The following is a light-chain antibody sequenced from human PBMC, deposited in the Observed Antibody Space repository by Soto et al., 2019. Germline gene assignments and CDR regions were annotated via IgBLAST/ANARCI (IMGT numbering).Light chain of an antibody. CDR1: QAVNTR. CDR3: QQYSALPMT. Sequence: EIVLTQSPATMSSFPGDRVTPSCRASQAVNTRLAWYQHKPGQAPRLLIYLTSNRAAGIPARFSGSGSETDFTLTISDVEPEDFGVYVCQQYSALPMTFGQGTRLEIK. CDR2: LTS. J-gene: IGKJ5*01. V-gene: IGKV3D-11*03.